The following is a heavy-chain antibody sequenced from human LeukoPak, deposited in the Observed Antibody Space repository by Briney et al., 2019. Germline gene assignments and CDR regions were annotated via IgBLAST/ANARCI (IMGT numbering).Heavy chain of an antibody. J-gene: IGHJ4*02. D-gene: IGHD2-2*01. CDR2: ISNSGSTL. V-gene: IGHV3-48*03. CDR3: ARADMALVPVLDY. Sequence: GGSLRLSCAASGFTFRSYEMNWVRQAPGKGLEWVSYISNSGSTLYYADSVKGRFTISRDNAKNSVYLQLNSLRADDTAVYYCARADMALVPVLDYWGQGTLVTVSS. CDR1: GFTFRSYE.